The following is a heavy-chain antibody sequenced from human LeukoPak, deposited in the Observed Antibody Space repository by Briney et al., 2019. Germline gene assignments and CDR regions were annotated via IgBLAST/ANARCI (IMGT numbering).Heavy chain of an antibody. CDR3: ARLSIAARPSGHYYGMDV. J-gene: IGHJ6*02. D-gene: IGHD6-6*01. V-gene: IGHV1-8*02. CDR1: GYTFTGYY. Sequence: ASVKVSCKASGYTFTGYYMHWVRQAPGQGLEWMGWMNPNSGNTGYAQKFQGRVTMTRNTSISTAYMELSSLRSEDTAVYYCARLSIAARPSGHYYGMDVWGQGTTVTVSS. CDR2: MNPNSGNT.